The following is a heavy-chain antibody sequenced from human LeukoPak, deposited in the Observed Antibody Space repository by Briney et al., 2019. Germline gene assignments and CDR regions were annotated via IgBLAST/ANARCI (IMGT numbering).Heavy chain of an antibody. CDR3: ARVSCSTSCYVDY. D-gene: IGHD2-2*01. CDR1: GGSITSGRYS. Sequence: SETLSLTCTVSGGSITSGRYSWGWIRQPPGKGLEWIGSIYDSGSTYHNPSLKSRVTISVDTSKNQFSLKVSSVTAADTAIYYCARVSCSTSCYVDYWGQGTLVTVSS. CDR2: IYDSGST. J-gene: IGHJ4*02. V-gene: IGHV4-39*01.